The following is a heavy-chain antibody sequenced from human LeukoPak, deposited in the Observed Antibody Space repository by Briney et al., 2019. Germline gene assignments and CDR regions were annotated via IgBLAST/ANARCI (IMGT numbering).Heavy chain of an antibody. CDR3: ATVGYGSSWSRLFY. V-gene: IGHV1-24*01. Sequence: GASVKVSCKVSGYTLTELSMHWVRQAPGKGLEWMGTFDPEDGETIYAQRFQGRVTMTEDTSTDTAYMELSSLRSEDTAVYYCATVGYGSSWSRLFYWGQETLVTVS. D-gene: IGHD6-13*01. CDR1: GYTLTELS. J-gene: IGHJ4*02. CDR2: FDPEDGET.